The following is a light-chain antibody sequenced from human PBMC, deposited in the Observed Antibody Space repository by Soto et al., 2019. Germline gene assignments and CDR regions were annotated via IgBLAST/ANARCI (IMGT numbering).Light chain of an antibody. CDR3: QQYDRSPIT. V-gene: IGKV3-20*01. CDR2: TAS. CDR1: QSVNSNH. J-gene: IGKJ5*01. Sequence: TVLKQSPGALSLSPGERATLSCRASQSVNSNHIAWYQQKRGQAPRLLIYTASNRATGIPDRFSGSGSGTDFTLTITRLEPEDFAVCFCQQYDRSPITFGQGTRLEIK.